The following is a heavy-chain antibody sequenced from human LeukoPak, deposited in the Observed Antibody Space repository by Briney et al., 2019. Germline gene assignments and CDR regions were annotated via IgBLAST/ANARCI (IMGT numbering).Heavy chain of an antibody. V-gene: IGHV3-33*01. CDR2: IWYDGSNK. D-gene: IGHD6-13*01. CDR1: GFTFSSYG. CDR3: ARDPGYSNNY. J-gene: IGHJ4*02. Sequence: PGGSLRLSCPASGFTFSSYGMHWVRQAPGKGLEWVAVIWYDGSNKYCADSVKGRFTISRDNSKNTLYLQMNSLTAEDTAIYYCARDPGYSNNYWGQGTLVTVSS.